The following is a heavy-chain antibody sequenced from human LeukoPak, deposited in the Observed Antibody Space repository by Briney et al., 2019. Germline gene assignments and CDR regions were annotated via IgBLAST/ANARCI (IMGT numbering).Heavy chain of an antibody. CDR2: INPDGSRT. Sequence: GGSLRLSCAASGSTFSHYWMHWVRHAPGKGLVWVSRINPDGSRTDYADSVAGRFTISRDNAKNTLYLQMNSLRADDTAVYYCSWDHTGKEDIWGQGTMVTVSS. V-gene: IGHV3-74*01. CDR1: GSTFSHYW. D-gene: IGHD1-26*01. CDR3: SWDHTGKEDI. J-gene: IGHJ3*02.